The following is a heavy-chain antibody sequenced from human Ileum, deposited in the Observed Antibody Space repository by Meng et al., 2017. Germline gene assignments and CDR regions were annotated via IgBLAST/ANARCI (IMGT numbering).Heavy chain of an antibody. D-gene: IGHD7-27*01. CDR1: GGSVSTSDYQ. CDR2: AGT. CDR3: ARDHWGSLDY. J-gene: IGHJ4*02. V-gene: IGHV4-61*08. Sequence: QVQLQESGPGLVRPSETLSLICTVSGGSVSTSDYQWGWIRQPPGKGLEWIGYAGTNYNPSLKSRATISVDTSKRQFSLKLTSVTAADTAVYYCARDHWGSLDYWGQGILVTVSS.